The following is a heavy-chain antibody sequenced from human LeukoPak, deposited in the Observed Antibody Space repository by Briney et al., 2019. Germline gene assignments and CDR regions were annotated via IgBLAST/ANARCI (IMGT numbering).Heavy chain of an antibody. Sequence: GGSLRLSCAASGFTVSSYAMHWVRQPIGKGLEWVSALGIAGDTFYPGSVKGRFTISRENAKNSLYLQMNSLRAEDTAMYYCARQKQSHGNYDYWGQGTLVTVSS. V-gene: IGHV3-13*01. CDR2: LGIAGDT. CDR3: ARQKQSHGNYDY. CDR1: GFTVSSYA. D-gene: IGHD1-26*01. J-gene: IGHJ4*02.